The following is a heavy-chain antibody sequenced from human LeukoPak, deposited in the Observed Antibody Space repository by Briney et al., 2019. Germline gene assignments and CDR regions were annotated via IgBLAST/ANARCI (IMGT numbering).Heavy chain of an antibody. J-gene: IGHJ4*02. Sequence: GGSLRLSCAASGFTVSGNYMSWVRQAPGKGLEWVPVIYSSGSTYYADSVKGRFTISRDNSKNTLYLQMNSLRAEDTAVYYCAKSGETYYDFWSGHFWGQGTLVTVSS. D-gene: IGHD3-3*01. V-gene: IGHV3-53*01. CDR1: GFTVSGNY. CDR3: AKSGETYYDFWSGHF. CDR2: IYSSGST.